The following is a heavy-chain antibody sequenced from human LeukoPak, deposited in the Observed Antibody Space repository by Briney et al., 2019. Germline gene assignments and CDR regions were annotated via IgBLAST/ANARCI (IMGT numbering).Heavy chain of an antibody. CDR1: GYTFTGYY. CDR2: INPNSGGT. Sequence: ASVKVSCKASGYTFTGYYMHWVRQAPGQGLEWMGWINPNSGGTNHAQKFQGRVTMTRDMSTSTVYMELSSLRSEDTAVYYCARTSEWLVRAFDYWGQGTLVTVSS. D-gene: IGHD6-19*01. J-gene: IGHJ4*02. CDR3: ARTSEWLVRAFDY. V-gene: IGHV1-2*02.